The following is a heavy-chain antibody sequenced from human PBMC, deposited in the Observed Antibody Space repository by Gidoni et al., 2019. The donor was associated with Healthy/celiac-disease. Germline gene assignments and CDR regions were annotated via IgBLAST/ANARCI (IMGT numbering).Heavy chain of an antibody. V-gene: IGHV3-21*01. CDR2: ISSSSSYI. Sequence: EVQLVESGGGLVQPGGSLGLSCAASGFTFSSYSMNWVRQAPGRGLEWVSSISSSSSYIYYADSVKGRFTISRDNAKNSLYLQMNSLRAEDTAVYYCARGNYSSSWYCFDYWGQGTLVTVSS. D-gene: IGHD6-13*01. J-gene: IGHJ4*02. CDR1: GFTFSSYS. CDR3: ARGNYSSSWYCFDY.